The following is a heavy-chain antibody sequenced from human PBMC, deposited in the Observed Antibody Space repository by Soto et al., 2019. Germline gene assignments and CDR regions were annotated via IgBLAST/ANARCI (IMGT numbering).Heavy chain of an antibody. V-gene: IGHV1-2*02. J-gene: IGHJ6*02. D-gene: IGHD3-16*02. CDR2: INPNSGGT. CDR3: ARALGYYYYGMDV. CDR1: GYTFTGYY. Sequence: ASVKVSCKASGYTFTGYYMHWVRQAPGQGLEWMGWINPNSGGTNYAQKFQGRVTMTRDTSISTAYMELGRLRSDDTAVYYCARALGYYYYGMDVWGQGTTVTVSS.